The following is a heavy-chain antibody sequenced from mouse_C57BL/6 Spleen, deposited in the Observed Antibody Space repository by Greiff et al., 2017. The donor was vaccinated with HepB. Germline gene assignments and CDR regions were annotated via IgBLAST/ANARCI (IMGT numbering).Heavy chain of an antibody. V-gene: IGHV1-53*01. D-gene: IGHD2-2*01. CDR1: GYTFTSYW. CDR3: ARCPEGYYRYFDV. J-gene: IGHJ1*03. CDR2: INPSNGGT. Sequence: QVQLQQPGTELVKPGASVKLSCKASGYTFTSYWMHWVKQRPGQGLEWIGNINPSNGGTNYNEKFKSKATLTVNKSSSTAYMQLHSLTSEDSAVYYCARCPEGYYRYFDVWGTGTTVTVSS.